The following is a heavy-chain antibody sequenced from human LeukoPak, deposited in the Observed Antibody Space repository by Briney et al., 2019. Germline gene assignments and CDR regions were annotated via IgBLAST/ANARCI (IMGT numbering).Heavy chain of an antibody. V-gene: IGHV4-34*01. Sequence: SETLSLTCAVYGGSFSGYYWSWIRQPPGKGLEWIGEINHSGSTNYNPSLKSRVTISVDTSKNQFSLKLSSVTAAGTAVYYCARVVAVAGRDYWGQGTLVTVSS. CDR2: INHSGST. CDR1: GGSFSGYY. CDR3: ARVVAVAGRDY. J-gene: IGHJ4*02. D-gene: IGHD6-19*01.